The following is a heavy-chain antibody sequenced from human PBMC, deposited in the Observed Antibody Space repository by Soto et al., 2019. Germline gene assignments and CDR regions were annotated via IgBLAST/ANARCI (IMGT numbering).Heavy chain of an antibody. CDR3: ARAASYYGLDV. CDR2: IYSGGTT. Sequence: VQLVESGGGLIQPGGSLRLSCAASGFTVSTNYMSWVRQAPGKGLEWVSVIYSGGTTYFADSVKGRFTISRDNSKNTLDLQMSSLRAEDTAVYFCARAASYYGLDVWGQGTTVTVSS. J-gene: IGHJ6*02. V-gene: IGHV3-53*01. CDR1: GFTVSTNY.